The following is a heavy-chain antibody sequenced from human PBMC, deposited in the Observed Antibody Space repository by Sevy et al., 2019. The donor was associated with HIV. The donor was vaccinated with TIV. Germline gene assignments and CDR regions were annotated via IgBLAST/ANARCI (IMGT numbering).Heavy chain of an antibody. Sequence: ASVKVSCRTSGYTFTGYYIHWVRQAPGQGLEWMGRINPNSGGTNYAQKFQGRVTMTTDTSISTAYMELSKLRSDDMAVYYCARGGGWWEPEEAFHIWGQGTMVTVSS. CDR3: ARGGGWWEPEEAFHI. V-gene: IGHV1-2*06. CDR2: INPNSGGT. CDR1: GYTFTGYY. D-gene: IGHD2-15*01. J-gene: IGHJ3*02.